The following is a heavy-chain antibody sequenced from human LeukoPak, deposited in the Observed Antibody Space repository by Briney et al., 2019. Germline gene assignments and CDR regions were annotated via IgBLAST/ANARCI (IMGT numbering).Heavy chain of an antibody. CDR3: ATGGSTSRFYYYYYMDV. J-gene: IGHJ6*03. Sequence: GGSLRLSCAASGFTFSSYGMHWVRQAPGKGLEWVAFIRYDGSNKYYADSVKGRFTISRDNSKNTLHLQMNSLRAEDTAVYYCATGGSTSRFYYYYYMDVWGKGTTVTVSS. V-gene: IGHV3-30*02. D-gene: IGHD2-2*01. CDR2: IRYDGSNK. CDR1: GFTFSSYG.